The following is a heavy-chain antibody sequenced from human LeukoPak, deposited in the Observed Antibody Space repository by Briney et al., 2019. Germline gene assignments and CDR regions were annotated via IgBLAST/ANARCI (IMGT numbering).Heavy chain of an antibody. J-gene: IGHJ6*02. CDR3: ARDSWDYIAMDV. V-gene: IGHV4-59*01. D-gene: IGHD4/OR15-4a*01. Sequence: PSETLSLTCTVSGISINTYYWSWIRQSPGKGLEWTGYVHHTGSADYNPSLRSRATISLDTSKNQFSLKLTSATVADTAIYYCARDSWDYIAMDVWGPGTTVIVSS. CDR1: GISINTYY. CDR2: VHHTGSA.